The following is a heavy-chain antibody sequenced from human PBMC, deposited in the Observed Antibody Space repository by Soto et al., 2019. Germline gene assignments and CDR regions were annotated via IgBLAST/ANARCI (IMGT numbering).Heavy chain of an antibody. D-gene: IGHD2-21*02. Sequence: QVQLVQSGAEVKKPGASVKVSCKASGYTFTSYDINWVRQATGQGLEWMGWMNPNSGNPGYAQKFQGRVTMTRNTSISTAYMELSSLRSEDTAVYHCASSEVETDAFDIRGQGTMVTVSS. CDR2: MNPNSGNP. J-gene: IGHJ3*02. CDR3: ASSEVETDAFDI. V-gene: IGHV1-8*01. CDR1: GYTFTSYD.